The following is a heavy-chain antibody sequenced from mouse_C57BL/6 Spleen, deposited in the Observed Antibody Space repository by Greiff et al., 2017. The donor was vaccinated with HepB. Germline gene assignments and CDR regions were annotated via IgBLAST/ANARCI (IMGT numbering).Heavy chain of an antibody. D-gene: IGHD1-3*01. CDR1: GYTFTDYE. CDR3: TRWSGSYAMDY. CDR2: IDPETGGT. J-gene: IGHJ4*01. V-gene: IGHV1-15*01. Sequence: VQLQQSGAELVRPGASVTLSCKASGYTFTDYEMHWVKQTPVHGLEWIGAIDPETGGTAYNQKFKGKAILTADKSSSTAYMELRSLTSEDSAVYYCTRWSGSYAMDYWGQGTSVTVSS.